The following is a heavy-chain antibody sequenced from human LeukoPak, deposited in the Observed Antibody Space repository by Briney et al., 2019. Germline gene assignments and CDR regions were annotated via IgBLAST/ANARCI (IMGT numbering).Heavy chain of an antibody. J-gene: IGHJ4*02. D-gene: IGHD6-13*01. CDR3: ARDRDLWAAAGLDY. Sequence: GGSLRLSCAASGFTVSTNYMTWVRQAPGKGLEWVSVIYSGGSTYYSDSVKGRFTISRDNSKNTLYLQLNNLRAEDTAVYYCARDRDLWAAAGLDYWGQGTLVTVSS. CDR1: GFTVSTNY. CDR2: IYSGGST. V-gene: IGHV3-53*01.